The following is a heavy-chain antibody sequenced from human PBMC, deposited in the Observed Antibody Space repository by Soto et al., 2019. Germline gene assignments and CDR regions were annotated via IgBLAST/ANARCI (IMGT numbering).Heavy chain of an antibody. Sequence: EVQLVESGGGLVQPGGSLRLSCAASGFTFSSYSMNWVRQAPGKGLEWVSYISSSSSTIYYADSVKGRFTISRDNAKNSLYLQMNSLRAEDTAVYYCASYSSSWYELGFDIWGQGTMVTVSS. D-gene: IGHD6-13*01. J-gene: IGHJ3*02. CDR2: ISSSSSTI. V-gene: IGHV3-48*01. CDR1: GFTFSSYS. CDR3: ASYSSSWYELGFDI.